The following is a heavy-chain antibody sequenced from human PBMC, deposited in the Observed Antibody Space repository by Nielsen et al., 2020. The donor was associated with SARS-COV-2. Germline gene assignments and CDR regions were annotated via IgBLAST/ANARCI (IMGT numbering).Heavy chain of an antibody. D-gene: IGHD5-24*01. Sequence: SGPTLVKPTQTLTLTCTFSEFSLNTTNMCVAWIRQPPGKALEWLARIDWDDDKYYSTSLKTRLTISKDTSKNQVVLTMTNMDPVDTATYYCARSPAGMAFDYWGQGTLVTVSS. CDR2: IDWDDDK. CDR3: ARSPAGMAFDY. CDR1: EFSLNTTNMC. V-gene: IGHV2-70*11. J-gene: IGHJ4*02.